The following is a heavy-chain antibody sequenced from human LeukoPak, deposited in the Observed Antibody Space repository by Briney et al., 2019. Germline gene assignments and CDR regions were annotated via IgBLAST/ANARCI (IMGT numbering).Heavy chain of an antibody. CDR2: ISSSSSTI. V-gene: IGHV3-48*01. Sequence: GGSLRLSCAASGFTFSSYSMNWVRQAPGKGLEWVSYISSSSSTIYYADSVKGRFTISRDNAKNSLYLQMNSLRAEDTAVYYCARDAARPFDYWGQGTLVTVSS. CDR3: ARDAARPFDY. D-gene: IGHD6-25*01. J-gene: IGHJ4*02. CDR1: GFTFSSYS.